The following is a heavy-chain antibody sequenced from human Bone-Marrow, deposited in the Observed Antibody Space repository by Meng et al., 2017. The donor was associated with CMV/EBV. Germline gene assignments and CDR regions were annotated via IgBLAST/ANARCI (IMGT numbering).Heavy chain of an antibody. V-gene: IGHV1-2*02. CDR2: INPNSGGT. D-gene: IGHD2-21*01. J-gene: IGHJ4*02. CDR1: GYTFTGYY. CDR3: ALLSGGHIVVVIGY. Sequence: ASVKVSCKASGYTFTGYYMHWVRQAPGQGLEWMGWINPNSGGTNYAQKFQGRVSMTRDTSISTAYMELSRLRSDDTAVYYCALLSGGHIVVVIGYWGQGTLVTVPQ.